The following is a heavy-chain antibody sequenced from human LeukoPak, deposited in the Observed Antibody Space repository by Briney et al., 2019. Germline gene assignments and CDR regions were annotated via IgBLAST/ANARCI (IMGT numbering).Heavy chain of an antibody. CDR1: GFTFFTYA. V-gene: IGHV3-23*01. CDR3: ARDNGVNPFDY. D-gene: IGHD4-17*01. CDR2: IRGSGDWT. J-gene: IGHJ4*02. Sequence: PGGSLRLSCAASGFTFFTYAMSWVRQAPGKGLEWVSGIRGSGDWTFYADSVKGRFTISRDNSKNTLYLQMNSLRAEDTAVYYCARDNGVNPFDYWGQGTLVTVSS.